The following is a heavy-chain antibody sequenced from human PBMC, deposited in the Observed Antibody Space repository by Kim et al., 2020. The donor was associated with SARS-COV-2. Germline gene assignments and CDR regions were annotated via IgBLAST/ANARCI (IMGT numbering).Heavy chain of an antibody. J-gene: IGHJ4*02. CDR1: GGTFSSYA. CDR3: ARGPKGNILTGYYPSLDY. Sequence: SVKVSCKASGGTFSSYAISWVRQAPGQGLEWMGGIIPIFGTANYAQKFQGRVTITADESTSTAYMELSSLRSEDTAVYYCARGPKGNILTGYYPSLDYWGQGTLVTVSS. D-gene: IGHD3-9*01. V-gene: IGHV1-69*13. CDR2: IIPIFGTA.